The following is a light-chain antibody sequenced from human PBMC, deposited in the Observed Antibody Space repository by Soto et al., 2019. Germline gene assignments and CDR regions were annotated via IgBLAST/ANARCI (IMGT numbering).Light chain of an antibody. CDR2: DAS. Sequence: IVLTHSPGTLSFSPGEIATLSFGASQSVSSRFLAWYQQKPFRAPRVLIYDASTRATGIPDRFSGSGSGTDFTLTISRLEPEDFAVYYCQQYGGSPVTFGQGTRLEIK. J-gene: IGKJ5*01. CDR3: QQYGGSPVT. V-gene: IGKV3D-20*01. CDR1: QSVSSRF.